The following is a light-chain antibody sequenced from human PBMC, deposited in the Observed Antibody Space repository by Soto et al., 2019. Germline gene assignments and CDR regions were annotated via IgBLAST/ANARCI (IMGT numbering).Light chain of an antibody. J-gene: IGLJ3*02. Sequence: QSVLTQPPSVSGAPGQRVTISCPGSSSNIGSLYGAHWYQQLPGAAPRLLFYLNGDRPSGVPDRFSASKSGTSASLAITGLQAEDEALYYCQSYDSSLSSVVFGGGTKVTVL. CDR2: LNG. V-gene: IGLV1-40*01. CDR1: SSNIGSLYG. CDR3: QSYDSSLSSVV.